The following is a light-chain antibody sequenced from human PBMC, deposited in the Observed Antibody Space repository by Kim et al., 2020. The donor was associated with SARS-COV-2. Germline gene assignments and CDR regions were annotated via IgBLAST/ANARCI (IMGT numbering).Light chain of an antibody. CDR3: QAWDSSTKV. CDR2: QDN. Sequence: SYELTQPPSVSVSPGQTASITCSGDKLGDKYACWYQQTPGQSPVLVIYQDNKRPSGIPERFSGSNSGNTATLTISGTQAMDEADYYCQAWDSSTKVFGTGTKVTVL. V-gene: IGLV3-1*01. CDR1: KLGDKY. J-gene: IGLJ1*01.